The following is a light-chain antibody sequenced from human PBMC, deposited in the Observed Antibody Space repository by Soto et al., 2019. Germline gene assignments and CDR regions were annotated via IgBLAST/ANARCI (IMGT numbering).Light chain of an antibody. J-gene: IGLJ1*01. CDR1: SSDVGGFDH. CDR2: DVS. V-gene: IGLV2-14*03. CDR3: NSFTTTNTYV. Sequence: SALTQPASVNGAPGRSITISCTRASSDVGGFDHVSWYQQHPGKVPRLLIYDVSSRPSGVSDRFSGSKSGNTASLTISGLQAEDEADYYCNSFTTTNTYVFGTGTKGTV.